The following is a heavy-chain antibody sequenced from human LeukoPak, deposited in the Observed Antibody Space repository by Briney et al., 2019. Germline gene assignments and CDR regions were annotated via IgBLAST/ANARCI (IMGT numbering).Heavy chain of an antibody. D-gene: IGHD4-17*01. CDR1: GFTFSSYS. J-gene: IGHJ4*02. CDR3: AGSTYGDAPLDY. Sequence: PGGSLRLSCAASGFTFSSYSMNWVRQAPGKGLEWVSSISGSSTYIYYRDSVKERFTISRDNAKNSLYLQMNSLSAEDTAIYYCAGSTYGDAPLDYWGQGTLVTVSS. V-gene: IGHV3-21*01. CDR2: ISGSSTYI.